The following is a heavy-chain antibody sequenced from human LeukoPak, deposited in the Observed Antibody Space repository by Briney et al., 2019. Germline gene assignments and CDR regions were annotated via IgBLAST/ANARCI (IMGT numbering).Heavy chain of an antibody. CDR3: ARLPSLTAAGMFDS. J-gene: IGHJ4*02. Sequence: GESLKISCQASGYMFTKYWIGWVRQIPGKGLEWMAIIYPGDSDTRYSPSSQGRVTVSADKSTYSAYLQWTSLKASDTAIYYCARLPSLTAAGMFDSWGPGALIIVSS. CDR1: GYMFTKYW. CDR2: IYPGDSDT. V-gene: IGHV5-51*01. D-gene: IGHD6-25*01.